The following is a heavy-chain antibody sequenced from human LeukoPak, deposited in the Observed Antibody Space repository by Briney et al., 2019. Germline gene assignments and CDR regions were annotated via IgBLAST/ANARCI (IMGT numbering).Heavy chain of an antibody. V-gene: IGHV3-21*01. CDR2: ISSSSSYI. CDR1: GFTFSSYS. J-gene: IGHJ4*02. D-gene: IGHD4-17*01. Sequence: PGGSLRLSCAASGFTFSSYSMSWVRQAPGKGLEWVSSISSSSSYIYYADSVKGRFTISRDNAKNSLYLQMNSLRAEDTAVYYCARDFTVTPDYWGQGTLVTVSS. CDR3: ARDFTVTPDY.